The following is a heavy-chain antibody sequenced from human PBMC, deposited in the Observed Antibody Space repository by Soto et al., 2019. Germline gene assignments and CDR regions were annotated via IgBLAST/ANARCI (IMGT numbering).Heavy chain of an antibody. V-gene: IGHV1-46*01. Sequence: ASVKVSCKASGYTFTGYFMHWGRQAPGQGLEWMGIINPSGGSTSYAQKFQGRVTMTRDTSTSTVYMELSSLRSEDTAVYYCARDRGGQPGGEFDPWGQGTLVTVSS. J-gene: IGHJ5*02. D-gene: IGHD2-21*01. CDR3: ARDRGGQPGGEFDP. CDR1: GYTFTGYF. CDR2: INPSGGST.